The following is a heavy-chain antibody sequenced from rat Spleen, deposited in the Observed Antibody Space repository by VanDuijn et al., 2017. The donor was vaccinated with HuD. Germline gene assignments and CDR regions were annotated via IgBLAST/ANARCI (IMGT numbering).Heavy chain of an antibody. Sequence: QVQLMESGPGLVQPSETLSLTCTVSGFSLTSYNVHWVRQPPGQGLEGMGVMWSGGSTDYNSALKSRLSISRDTSKSQVFLKMNSLQTEDTAMYFCARSAKYYYDGSYYYVHFDYWGQGVMVTVSS. CDR3: ARSAKYYYDGSYYYVHFDY. D-gene: IGHD1-12*02. CDR2: MWSGGST. CDR1: GFSLTSYN. V-gene: IGHV2-45*01. J-gene: IGHJ2*01.